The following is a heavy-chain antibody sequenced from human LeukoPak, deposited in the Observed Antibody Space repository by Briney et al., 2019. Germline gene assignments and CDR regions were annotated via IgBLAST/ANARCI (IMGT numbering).Heavy chain of an antibody. J-gene: IGHJ4*02. CDR1: GFTFSDYY. CDR3: ARNAPFRNDGWPLFDY. Sequence: GGSLRLSCAVSGFTFSDYYMSWIRQAPGKGLEWPSYISSAGDIIYYADSVKGRFTISRDNAKNSLYLQINSLRAEDTALYYCARNAPFRNDGWPLFDYWGQGTLVTVSS. D-gene: IGHD1-1*01. V-gene: IGHV3-11*01. CDR2: ISSAGDII.